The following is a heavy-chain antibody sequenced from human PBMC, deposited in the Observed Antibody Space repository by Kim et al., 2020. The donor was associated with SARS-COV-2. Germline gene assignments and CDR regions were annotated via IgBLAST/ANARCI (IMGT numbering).Heavy chain of an antibody. J-gene: IGHJ5*02. Sequence: GGSLRLSCAASGFTFSSYGMHWVRQAPGKGLEWVAVIWYDGSNKYYADSVKGRFTISRDNSKNTLYLQMNSLRAKDTAVYYCARESVWFGELLSAGRGFDPWGQGTLVTVSS. CDR1: GFTFSSYG. CDR2: IWYDGSNK. CDR3: ARESVWFGELLSAGRGFDP. V-gene: IGHV3-33*01. D-gene: IGHD3-10*01.